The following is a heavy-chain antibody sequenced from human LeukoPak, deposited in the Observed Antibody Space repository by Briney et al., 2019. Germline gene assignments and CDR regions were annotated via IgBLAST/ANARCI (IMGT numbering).Heavy chain of an antibody. CDR1: GGSISSYY. V-gene: IGHV4-59*12. Sequence: PSETLSLTCTVSGGSISSYYWSWIRQPPGKGLEWIGYIYYSGSTNYNPSLKSRVTISVDTSKNQFSLKLSSVTAADTAVYYCARGGDTAMVTDFGYWGQGTLVTVSS. J-gene: IGHJ4*02. CDR3: ARGGDTAMVTDFGY. CDR2: IYYSGST. D-gene: IGHD5-18*01.